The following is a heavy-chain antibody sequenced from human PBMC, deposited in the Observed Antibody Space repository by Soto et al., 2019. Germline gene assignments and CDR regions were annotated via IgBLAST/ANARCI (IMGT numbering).Heavy chain of an antibody. Sequence: ESGGGVVQPGRSLRLSCAASGFTFSSYGMHWVRQAPGKGLEWVAVISYDGSNKYYADSVKGRFTISRDNSKNTLYLQMNRLIAVYTAVYYCAKVAHSNGTFDYWGQGTLVTVSS. V-gene: IGHV3-30*18. CDR2: ISYDGSNK. CDR1: GFTFSSYG. CDR3: AKVAHSNGTFDY. D-gene: IGHD2-21*01. J-gene: IGHJ4*02.